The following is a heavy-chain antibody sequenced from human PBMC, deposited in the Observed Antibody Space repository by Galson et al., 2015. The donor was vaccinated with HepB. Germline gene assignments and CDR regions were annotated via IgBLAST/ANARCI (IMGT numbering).Heavy chain of an antibody. V-gene: IGHV1-46*01. J-gene: IGHJ6*02. CDR2: INPSGGST. D-gene: IGHD6-13*01. Sequence: SVKVSCKASGYTFTSYYMHWVRQAPGQGLEWMGIINPSGGSTSYAQKFQGRVTMTRDTSTSTVYMELSSLRSEDTAVYYCARDWVYSSSWLYYYYSGMDVWGQGTTVTVSS. CDR3: ARDWVYSSSWLYYYYSGMDV. CDR1: GYTFTSYY.